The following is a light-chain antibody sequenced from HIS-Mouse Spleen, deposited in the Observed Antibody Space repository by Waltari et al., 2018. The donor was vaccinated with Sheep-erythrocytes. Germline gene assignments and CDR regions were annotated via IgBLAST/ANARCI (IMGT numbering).Light chain of an antibody. J-gene: IGLJ1*01. V-gene: IGLV2-11*01. CDR2: DVS. CDR3: CSYAGSYNHV. Sequence: SALTQPRPVSGPPAQPVPIPCPGTTSDVGAFNYVSWYPQHPGKAPKLMIYDVSKRPSGVPDRFSGSKSGNTASLTISGLQAEDEADYYCCSYAGSYNHVFATGTKVTVL. CDR1: TSDVGAFNY.